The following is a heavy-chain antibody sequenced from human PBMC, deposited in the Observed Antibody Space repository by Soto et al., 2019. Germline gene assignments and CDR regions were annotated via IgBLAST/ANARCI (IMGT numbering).Heavy chain of an antibody. Sequence: ASVKVSCKASGGTFTSYDIGWVRQATGQGLEWMGWMNPNSGNTGYAQKFQGRVTMTSHTSIGTAYMELSSLRSEDTAVYYCARIPSYDTSGPLDYNYGMDVWGQGPTVTV. D-gene: IGHD3-22*01. CDR1: GGTFTSYD. CDR3: ARIPSYDTSGPLDYNYGMDV. V-gene: IGHV1-8*01. CDR2: MNPNSGNT. J-gene: IGHJ6*02.